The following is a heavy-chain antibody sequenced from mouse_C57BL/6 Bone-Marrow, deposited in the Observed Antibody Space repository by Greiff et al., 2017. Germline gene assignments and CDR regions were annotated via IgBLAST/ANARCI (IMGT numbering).Heavy chain of an antibody. CDR1: GYTFTDYN. CDR3: ARGPYYGSSHDY. V-gene: IGHV1-22*01. CDR2: INPNNGGT. J-gene: IGHJ2*01. D-gene: IGHD1-1*01. Sequence: VQLQQSGPELVKPGASVKMSCKASGYTFTDYNMHWVKQSHGKSLEWIGYINPNNGGTSYNQKFKGKATLTVNKSSSTAYMELRSLTSEDSAVYYCARGPYYGSSHDYWGQGTTLTVSS.